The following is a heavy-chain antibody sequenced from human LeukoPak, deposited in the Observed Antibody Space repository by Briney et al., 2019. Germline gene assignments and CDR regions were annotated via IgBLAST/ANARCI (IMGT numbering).Heavy chain of an antibody. D-gene: IGHD4-17*01. CDR1: GFTFSSYA. Sequence: GGSLRLSCSASGFTFSSYAMHWVRQAPGKGLEYVSAISSNGGSTYYADSVRGRFTISRDNSKNTLYLQMSSLRAEDTAVYYCARSSDGDYYYYFDYWGQGTLVTVSS. CDR2: ISSNGGST. V-gene: IGHV3-64D*08. J-gene: IGHJ4*02. CDR3: ARSSDGDYYYYFDY.